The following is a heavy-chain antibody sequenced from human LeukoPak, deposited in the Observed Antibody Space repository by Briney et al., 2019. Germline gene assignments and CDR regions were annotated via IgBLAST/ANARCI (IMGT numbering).Heavy chain of an antibody. D-gene: IGHD3-16*02. CDR2: ISAQTSST. V-gene: IGHV1-18*01. Sequence: ASVKVSCKPSRYTFGRYAISWVRQAPGQGLGWRGWISAQTSSTDYAQKFRGRITMTTDASTDTAYMELTGLRSDDTAVYFCARVGYHNWNVYRYSYFDPWGQGTLVTVSS. CDR1: RYTFGRYA. CDR3: ARVGYHNWNVYRYSYFDP. J-gene: IGHJ5*02.